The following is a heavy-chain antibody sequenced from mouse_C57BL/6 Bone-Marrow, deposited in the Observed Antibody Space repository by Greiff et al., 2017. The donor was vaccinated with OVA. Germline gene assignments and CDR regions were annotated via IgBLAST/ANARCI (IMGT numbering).Heavy chain of an antibody. CDR2: ISNGGGST. V-gene: IGHV5-12*01. J-gene: IGHJ4*01. Sequence: EVKLVASGGGLVQPGGFLKLSCAASGFTFSDFYMYWIRQTPEKRLEWVAYISNGGGSTYYPDTVKGRFTISRDNAKNTLYLQMSRLKSEDTAMYYCAKLDAIDYWGQGTSVTVSS. CDR1: GFTFSDFY. CDR3: AKLDAIDY.